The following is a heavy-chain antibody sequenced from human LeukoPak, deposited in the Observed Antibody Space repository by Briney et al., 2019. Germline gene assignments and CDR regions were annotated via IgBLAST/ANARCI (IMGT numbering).Heavy chain of an antibody. CDR1: GGSFSGYY. CDR2: INHSGST. J-gene: IGHJ6*03. CDR3: ARVRPNYYYYMDA. Sequence: PSETLSLTCAVYGGSFSGYYWSWIRQPPGKGLEWIGEINHSGSTNYNPSLKSRVTISVDTSKNQFSLKLSSVTAADTAVYYCARVRPNYYYYMDAWGKGTTVTVSS. V-gene: IGHV4-34*01.